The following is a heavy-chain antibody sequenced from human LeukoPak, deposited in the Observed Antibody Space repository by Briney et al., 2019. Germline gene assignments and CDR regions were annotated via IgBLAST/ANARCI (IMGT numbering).Heavy chain of an antibody. CDR3: ARSVERLIFDY. CDR1: GYSFASHW. Sequence: GESLKISCKSSGYSFASHWIGWVRQMPGKGLEWMGIIYPGDSDTRYSPSFQGQVTISADKSISTAYLQWSSLKASDTAMYYCARSVERLIFDYWGQGTLVTVSS. D-gene: IGHD1-1*01. V-gene: IGHV5-51*01. CDR2: IYPGDSDT. J-gene: IGHJ4*02.